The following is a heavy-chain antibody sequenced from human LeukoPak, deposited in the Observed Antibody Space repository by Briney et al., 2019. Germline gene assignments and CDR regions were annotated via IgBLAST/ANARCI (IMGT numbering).Heavy chain of an antibody. CDR1: GDSISSSYF. Sequence: PSQTLSLTCTVSGDSISSSYFWSWFRQLPGEGLEWIGFIYHSGKTYYKPSHKSRFTISIDTSKNQFSLKLSSVTAADTAVYYCARTEGRSSSGDYWGQGTLVTVSS. CDR3: ARTEGRSSSGDY. J-gene: IGHJ4*02. D-gene: IGHD6-6*01. CDR2: IYHSGKT. V-gene: IGHV4-31*03.